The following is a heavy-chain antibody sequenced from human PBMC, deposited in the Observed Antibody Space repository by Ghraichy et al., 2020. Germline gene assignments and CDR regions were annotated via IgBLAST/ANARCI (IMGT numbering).Heavy chain of an antibody. D-gene: IGHD2-2*01. J-gene: IGHJ6*03. CDR1: GFTFSSYA. Sequence: GGSLRLSCSASGFTFSSYAMHWVRQAPGKGLEYVSGINSNGGNTFYADSVKGRFTISRDNSKNTLYLQMTSLRAEDTAVYYCVKDGVPAANYHYYMDVWGKGTTVTVSS. V-gene: IGHV3-64D*06. CDR2: INSNGGNT. CDR3: VKDGVPAANYHYYMDV.